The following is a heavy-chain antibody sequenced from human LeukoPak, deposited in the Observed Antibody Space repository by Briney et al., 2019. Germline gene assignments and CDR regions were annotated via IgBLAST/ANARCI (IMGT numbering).Heavy chain of an antibody. CDR2: INHSGST. D-gene: IGHD6-19*01. J-gene: IGHJ5*02. CDR1: GGSFSGYY. Sequence: SETLSLTCAVYGGSFSGYYWSWIRQPPGKGLEWIGEINHSGSTNYNPSLKSRVTISVDTSKNQFSLKLSSVTAADTAVYYCARGPYSSGWYAGSNWFDPWGQGTLVTVSS. V-gene: IGHV4-34*01. CDR3: ARGPYSSGWYAGSNWFDP.